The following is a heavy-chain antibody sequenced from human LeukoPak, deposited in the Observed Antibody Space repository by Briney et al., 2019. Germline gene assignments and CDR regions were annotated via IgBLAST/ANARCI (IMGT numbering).Heavy chain of an antibody. V-gene: IGHV3-23*01. J-gene: IGHJ4*02. Sequence: GGSLRLSCAASGFTFSSYAMSWVRQASGKGLEWVSAISGSGGSTYYADSVKGRFTISRDNSKNTLYLQMNSLRAEDTAVYYCAKTWWYRYYFDYWGQGTLVTVSS. CDR3: AKTWWYRYYFDY. CDR1: GFTFSSYA. CDR2: ISGSGGST. D-gene: IGHD2-15*01.